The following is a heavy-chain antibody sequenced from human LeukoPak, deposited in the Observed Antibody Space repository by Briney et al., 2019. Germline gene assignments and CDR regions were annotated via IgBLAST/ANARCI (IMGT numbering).Heavy chain of an antibody. CDR3: ARRGSPAAGPYYYYYYYMDV. D-gene: IGHD6-25*01. J-gene: IGHJ6*03. Sequence: PSETLSLTCAVYGGSFSGYYWSWIRQPPGKGLEWIGEINHSGSTNYNPSLKSRVTISVDTSKNQFSLKLSSVTAADTAVYYCARRGSPAAGPYYYYYYYMDVWGKGTTVTISS. CDR1: GGSFSGYY. CDR2: INHSGST. V-gene: IGHV4-34*01.